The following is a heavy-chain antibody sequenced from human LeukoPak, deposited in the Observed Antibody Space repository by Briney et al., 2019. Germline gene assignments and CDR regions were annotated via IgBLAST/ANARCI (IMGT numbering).Heavy chain of an antibody. J-gene: IGHJ4*02. Sequence: EGSLRLSCAASGFTFSSYWMHWVRQAPGKGLVWVSRINREGSDTNYAGSVKGRFIISRDNAKNTLYLQMNSLRAEDTAVYYCARDRGENWNDLGYWGQGTLVTVSS. CDR1: GFTFSSYW. D-gene: IGHD1-1*01. V-gene: IGHV3-74*01. CDR3: ARDRGENWNDLGY. CDR2: INREGSDT.